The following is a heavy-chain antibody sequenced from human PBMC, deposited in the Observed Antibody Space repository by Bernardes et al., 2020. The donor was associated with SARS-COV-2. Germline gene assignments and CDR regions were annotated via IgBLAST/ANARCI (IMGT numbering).Heavy chain of an antibody. J-gene: IGHJ4*02. CDR1: GFTFSRFT. V-gene: IGHV3-43*01. CDR2: IDRNSRVT. Sequence: SCAGSGFTFSRFTMHWVRQVPGKGPEWVSFIDRNSRVTQYSESVRGRFTISRDNSENSLYLEMDSLRPEDTAFYYCAKELDCGGGHCYFFDSWGRGTPVTVSS. CDR3: AKELDCGGGHCYFFDS. D-gene: IGHD2-15*01.